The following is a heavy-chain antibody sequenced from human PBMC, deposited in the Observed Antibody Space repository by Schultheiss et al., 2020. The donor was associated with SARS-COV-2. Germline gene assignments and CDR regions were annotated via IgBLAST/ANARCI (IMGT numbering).Heavy chain of an antibody. CDR2: ISWNSGSI. CDR3: ARDLAAAGSYYYYGMDV. D-gene: IGHD6-13*01. J-gene: IGHJ6*02. CDR1: GFTFDDYA. V-gene: IGHV3-9*01. Sequence: GGSLRLSCAASGFTFDDYAMHWVRQAPGKGLEWVSGISWNSGSIGYADSVKGRFTISRDNAKNSLYLQMNSLRAEDTAVYYCARDLAAAGSYYYYGMDVWGQGTTVTVSS.